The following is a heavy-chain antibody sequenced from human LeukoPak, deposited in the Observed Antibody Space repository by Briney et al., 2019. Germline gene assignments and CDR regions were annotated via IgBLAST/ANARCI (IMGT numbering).Heavy chain of an antibody. V-gene: IGHV3-33*08. Sequence: GGSLRLSCAASGFTFSSYGMHWVRQAPGTGLERVPVIWYDGSNKYYADSVKGRFAISRYNSKNTLYLQMNSLRAEDTAIYFCARYLRDSGTSRVTLDHWGQGTLVIVSS. CDR1: GFTFSSYG. D-gene: IGHD2-2*01. J-gene: IGHJ4*02. CDR3: ARYLRDSGTSRVTLDH. CDR2: IWYDGSNK.